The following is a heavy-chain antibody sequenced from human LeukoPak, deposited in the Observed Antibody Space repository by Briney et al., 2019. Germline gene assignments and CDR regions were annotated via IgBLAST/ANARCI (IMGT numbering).Heavy chain of an antibody. CDR1: GYTFTNYY. CDR2: INPNRGDT. V-gene: IGHV1-2*02. CDR3: TRDLLGFATTPLSG. Sequence: ASVTVSCKSSGYTFTNYYIHWVRQAPGHGLEWMGWINPNRGDTNYAQKFQGRVTMTRDTSISSAFMELTRLTSDDTAVYYCTRDLLGFATTPLSGWGQGTLVTVSS. D-gene: IGHD4-17*01. J-gene: IGHJ4*02.